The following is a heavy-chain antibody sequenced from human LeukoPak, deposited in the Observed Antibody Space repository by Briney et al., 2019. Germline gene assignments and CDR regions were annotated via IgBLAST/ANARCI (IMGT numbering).Heavy chain of an antibody. Sequence: SETLSLTCTVSGGSLSSYYWSWIRQPAGKGLEWIGRVYTSGSTNYNPSLKSRVTMSIDTSKNQFSLDVSSVTAADTAVYYCARAPGYCSTTSCEYYYYMDVWGKGTTVTVSS. CDR1: GGSLSSYY. D-gene: IGHD2-2*01. CDR2: VYTSGST. V-gene: IGHV4-4*07. J-gene: IGHJ6*03. CDR3: ARAPGYCSTTSCEYYYYMDV.